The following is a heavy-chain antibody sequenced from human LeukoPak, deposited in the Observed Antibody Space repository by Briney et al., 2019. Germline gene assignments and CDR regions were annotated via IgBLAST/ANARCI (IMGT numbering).Heavy chain of an antibody. J-gene: IGHJ3*02. Sequence: GASVKVSCKASGYTFTSYYMHWVRQAPGQGLDWMGIINPSGGSTSYAQKFQGRVTMTRDTSTSTVYMELSSLRSEDTAVYYCASGIAVAGIYRAFDIWGQGTMVTVSS. V-gene: IGHV1-46*01. CDR2: INPSGGST. CDR1: GYTFTSYY. D-gene: IGHD6-19*01. CDR3: ASGIAVAGIYRAFDI.